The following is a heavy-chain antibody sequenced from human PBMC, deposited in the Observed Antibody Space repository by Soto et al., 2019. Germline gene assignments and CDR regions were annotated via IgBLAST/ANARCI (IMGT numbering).Heavy chain of an antibody. CDR1: GFTFSSYW. V-gene: IGHV3-7*01. CDR2: IKQDGSEK. CDR3: AREVITFGGVTWFDP. Sequence: PGGSLRLSCAASGFTFSSYWMSWVRQAPGKGLEWVANIKQDGSEKYYVDSVKGRFTISRDNAKNSLYLQMNSLRAEDTAVYYCAREVITFGGVTWFDPWGQGTLVTVSS. D-gene: IGHD3-16*01. J-gene: IGHJ5*02.